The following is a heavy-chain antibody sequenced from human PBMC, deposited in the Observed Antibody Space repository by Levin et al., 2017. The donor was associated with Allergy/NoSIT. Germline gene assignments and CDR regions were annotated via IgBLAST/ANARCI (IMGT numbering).Heavy chain of an antibody. CDR2: INGANANT. Sequence: AASVKVSCKASGYTFTTYAMHWVRQAPGQRLEWMGWINGANANTKYSQKFQGRVTITKDTSTSTAYMELSSLTSEDTAIYYCARAYTFSFDTSAYYTFDYWGQGTLITVSS. CDR3: ARAYTFSFDTSAYYTFDY. CDR1: GYTFTTYA. D-gene: IGHD3-22*01. V-gene: IGHV1-3*01. J-gene: IGHJ4*02.